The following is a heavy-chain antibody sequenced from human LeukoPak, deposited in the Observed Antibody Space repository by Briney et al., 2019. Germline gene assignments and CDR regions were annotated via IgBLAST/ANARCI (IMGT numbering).Heavy chain of an antibody. CDR3: ARDFGGYYYFDY. V-gene: IGHV4-31*03. Sequence: SETLSLTCTVSGGSISSGGYYWNWIRQHPGKGLEWIGYIYYSGSTYYNPSLKSRVTISVDTSKNQFSLKLSSVTAADTAVYYCARDFGGYYYFDYWGQGTLVTVSS. CDR2: IYYSGST. J-gene: IGHJ4*02. D-gene: IGHD4-23*01. CDR1: GGSISSGGYY.